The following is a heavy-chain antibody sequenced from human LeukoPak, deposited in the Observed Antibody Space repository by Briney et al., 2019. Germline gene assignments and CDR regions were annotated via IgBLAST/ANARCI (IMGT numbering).Heavy chain of an antibody. CDR3: ARIPYDSSGYYDY. CDR1: GFTFDDYG. D-gene: IGHD3-22*01. J-gene: IGHJ4*02. V-gene: IGHV3-20*04. CDR2: INWNGGST. Sequence: PGGSLRLSCAASGFTFDDYGMSWVRQDPGKGLEWVSGINWNGGSTGYADSVKGRFTISRDNAKNSLYLQMNRLRAEDTALYYCARIPYDSSGYYDYWGQGTLVTVSS.